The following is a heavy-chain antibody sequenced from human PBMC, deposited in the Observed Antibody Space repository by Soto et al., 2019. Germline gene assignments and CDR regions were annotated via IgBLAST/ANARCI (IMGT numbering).Heavy chain of an antibody. CDR2: IFYSGST. CDR3: ARHYPIGNNWNYFDY. V-gene: IGHV4-59*08. D-gene: IGHD1-1*01. CDR1: GGSISSYD. J-gene: IGHJ4*02. Sequence: SETLSLTRPVAGGSISSYDWSWIRQPPEKGLEWIGYIFYSGSTNYNPSLESRITISVDTSNNQFSLKVNSVTAADTALYYCARHYPIGNNWNYFDYRGQGTLVTVS.